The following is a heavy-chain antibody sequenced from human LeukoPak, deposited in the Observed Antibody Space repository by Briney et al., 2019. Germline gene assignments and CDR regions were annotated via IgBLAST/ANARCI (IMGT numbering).Heavy chain of an antibody. CDR2: INADNGNT. D-gene: IGHD6-13*01. CDR1: GYTFTNYG. Sequence: ASVKVSCKASGYTFTNYGINWVRQAPGQGLEWMEWINADNGNTNYSQKLQGRVTLTTDTTTSTAYMELRSLRSDDTAVYYCAQAGNSWQFEYWGQGTLVTVSS. J-gene: IGHJ4*02. V-gene: IGHV1-18*01. CDR3: AQAGNSWQFEY.